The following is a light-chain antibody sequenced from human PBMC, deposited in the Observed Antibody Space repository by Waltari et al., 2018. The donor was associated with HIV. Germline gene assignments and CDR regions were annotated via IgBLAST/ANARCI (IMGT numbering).Light chain of an antibody. CDR1: RDISNH. J-gene: IGKJ1*01. CDR3: QQYANVPWT. CDR2: DAS. Sequence: IQVPQSPSSLSASVGDSVTITCQASRDISNHLNWYQQKPGTAPQLLIYDASNVETGIPSRFSGSGSGTDFTFTISSLQPEDSAIYSCQQYANVPWTFGQGTRVEIK. V-gene: IGKV1-33*01.